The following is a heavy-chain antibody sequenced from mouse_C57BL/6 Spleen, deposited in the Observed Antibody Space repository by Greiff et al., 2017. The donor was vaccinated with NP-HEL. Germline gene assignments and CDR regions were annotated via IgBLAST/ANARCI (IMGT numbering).Heavy chain of an antibody. D-gene: IGHD2-4*01. J-gene: IGHJ3*01. Sequence: EVKLVESGGGLVKPGWSLKLSCAASGFTFSSYTMSWVRQTPEKRLEWVATISGGGGNTYYPDSVKGRFTISRDNAKNTLYLQMSSLRSEDTALYYCARHEAYDYAWFAYWGQGTLVTVSA. CDR3: ARHEAYDYAWFAY. CDR2: ISGGGGNT. CDR1: GFTFSSYT. V-gene: IGHV5-9*01.